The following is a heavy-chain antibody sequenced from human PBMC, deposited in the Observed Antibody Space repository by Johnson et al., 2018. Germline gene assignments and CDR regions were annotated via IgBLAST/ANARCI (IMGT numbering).Heavy chain of an antibody. CDR3: ARALYSSSSAWNHGMDV. CDR1: GFSFSSFG. CDR2: IWDDESNK. Sequence: QVQLVQSGGGVVQPGRSLRLSCAASGFSFSSFGMYWVRQAPGKGLEWVAVIWDDESNKYHLDSVKGRFTIPRDKSKNTLYLQMNSLRAGDTVVYYCARALYSSSSAWNHGMDVWGQGTTVIVSS. J-gene: IGHJ6*02. V-gene: IGHV3-33*01. D-gene: IGHD6-6*01.